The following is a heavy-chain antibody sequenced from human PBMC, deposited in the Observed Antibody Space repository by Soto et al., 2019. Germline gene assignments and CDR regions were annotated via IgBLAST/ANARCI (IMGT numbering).Heavy chain of an antibody. D-gene: IGHD6-19*01. CDR1: GGCVSSGSYY. Sequence: QVQLQESGPGLVKPSETLSLTCTVSGGCVSSGSYYWSWIRQPPGKGLEWIGYIYYSGSTNYNPSLKSRVTISVDTSKNQSSLKLSSVTAADTAVYYCARGIEGWYQGRYYYGMDVWGQGTTVTVSS. V-gene: IGHV4-61*01. CDR2: IYYSGST. CDR3: ARGIEGWYQGRYYYGMDV. J-gene: IGHJ6*02.